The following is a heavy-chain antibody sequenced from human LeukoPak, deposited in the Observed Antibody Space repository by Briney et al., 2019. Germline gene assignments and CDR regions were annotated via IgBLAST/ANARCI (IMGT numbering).Heavy chain of an antibody. Sequence: PSETLSLTCAVYGGSFSGYYWSWIRQPPGKGLEWIGEINHSGSTNYNPSLKCRVTISVDTSKNQFSLKLSSVTAADTAVYYCAKIEYSSSSRIYWGQGTLVTVSS. J-gene: IGHJ4*02. D-gene: IGHD6-6*01. CDR2: INHSGST. V-gene: IGHV4-34*01. CDR3: AKIEYSSSSRIY. CDR1: GGSFSGYY.